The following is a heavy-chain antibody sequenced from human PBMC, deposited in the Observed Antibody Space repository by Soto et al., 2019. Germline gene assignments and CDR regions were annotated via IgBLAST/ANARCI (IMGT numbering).Heavy chain of an antibody. CDR2: IYPGDSDT. CDR1: GYSFTSYW. CDR3: ARHVEVAAAGNYHYYYGMDV. D-gene: IGHD6-13*01. J-gene: IGHJ6*02. V-gene: IGHV5-51*01. Sequence: PGESLKISCKGSGYSFTSYWIGWVRQMPGKGLEWMGIIYPGDSDTRYSPSFQGQVTISADKSISTAYLQWSSLKASDTAMYYCARHVEVAAAGNYHYYYGMDVWGQGTTVTVSS.